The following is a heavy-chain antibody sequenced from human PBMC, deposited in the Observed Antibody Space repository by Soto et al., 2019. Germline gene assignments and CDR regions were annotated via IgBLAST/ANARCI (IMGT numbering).Heavy chain of an antibody. Sequence: PGGSLRLSCAASGFTFSDYYMSWIRQAPGKGLEWLSYISTSSSHTNYADSVKGRFTISRDNAKNLLYLQMNSLSVEDTAVYYCGRQLQWQCSETWGQGTLVTVSS. CDR3: GRQLQWQCSET. CDR1: GFTFSDYY. CDR2: ISTSSSHT. J-gene: IGHJ5*02. D-gene: IGHD4-4*01. V-gene: IGHV3-11*06.